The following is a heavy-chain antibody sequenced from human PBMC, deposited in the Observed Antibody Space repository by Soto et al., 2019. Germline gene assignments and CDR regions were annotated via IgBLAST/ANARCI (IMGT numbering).Heavy chain of an antibody. CDR1: GYTFTNYY. D-gene: IGHD2-2*02. Sequence: ASVKVSCKASGYTFTNYYIHWVRQAPGQGLEWMGKIHPSGGSTNSAQKFQGRVTMTRDTSTSTVYMELSSLRSEDTAIYYCARGRWACSSTSCYSGSPWFDPWGQGTLVTVSS. J-gene: IGHJ5*02. CDR2: IHPSGGST. CDR3: ARGRWACSSTSCYSGSPWFDP. V-gene: IGHV1-46*01.